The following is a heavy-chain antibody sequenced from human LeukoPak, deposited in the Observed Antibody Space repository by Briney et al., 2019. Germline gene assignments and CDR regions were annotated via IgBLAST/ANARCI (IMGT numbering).Heavy chain of an antibody. J-gene: IGHJ4*02. CDR3: ARDGGDKLYYCSGGSCYFDY. Sequence: PGGSLRLSCAASGFTFSSYAMHWVRQAPGKGLEWVAVISYDGSNKYYADSVKGRFTISRDNSKNTLYLQMNSLRAEDTAVYYCARDGGDKLYYCSGGSCYFDYWGQGTLVTVSS. CDR1: GFTFSSYA. V-gene: IGHV3-30-3*01. CDR2: ISYDGSNK. D-gene: IGHD2-15*01.